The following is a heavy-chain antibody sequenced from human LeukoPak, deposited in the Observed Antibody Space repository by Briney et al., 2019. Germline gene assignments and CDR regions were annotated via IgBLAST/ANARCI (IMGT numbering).Heavy chain of an antibody. Sequence: NPSETLSLTCAVYGGSFSGYYWSWIRQPPGKGLEWIGEINHSGSTNYNPSLKSRVTISVDTSKNQFSLKLSSVTAADTAVYYCARVSLLWGGYGYGPYNWFDPWGQGTLVTVSS. J-gene: IGHJ5*02. V-gene: IGHV4-34*01. CDR1: GGSFSGYY. CDR2: INHSGST. CDR3: ARVSLLWGGYGYGPYNWFDP. D-gene: IGHD5-18*01.